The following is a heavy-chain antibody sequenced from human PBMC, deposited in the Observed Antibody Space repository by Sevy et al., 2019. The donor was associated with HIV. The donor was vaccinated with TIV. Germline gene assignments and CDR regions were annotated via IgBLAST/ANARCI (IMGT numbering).Heavy chain of an antibody. V-gene: IGHV4-30-2*01. CDR3: VRGPSYGYVSYGFDV. Sequence: SETLSLTCAVSGGSISTGGFSWNWIRQPPGKGLEWIGHIYRTGNTYYNPSHGSRVSISVDRSKNQFSLKLSSVTAADTAVYYCVRGPSYGYVSYGFDVWGQGTMVTFSS. CDR2: IYRTGNT. J-gene: IGHJ3*01. D-gene: IGHD3-16*01. CDR1: GGSISTGGFS.